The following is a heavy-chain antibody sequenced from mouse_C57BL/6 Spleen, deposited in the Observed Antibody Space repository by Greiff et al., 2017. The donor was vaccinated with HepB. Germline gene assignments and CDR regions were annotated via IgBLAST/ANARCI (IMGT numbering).Heavy chain of an antibody. CDR2: ISNGGGST. V-gene: IGHV5-12*01. J-gene: IGHJ1*03. CDR1: GFTFSDYY. Sequence: EVKLVESGGGLVQPGGSLKLSCAASGFTFSDYYMYWVRQTPEKRLEWVAYISNGGGSTYYPDTVKGRCTISRDNAKNTLYLQMSRLKSEDTAMYYCARKGSKGGYFDVWGTGTTVTVSS. CDR3: ARKGSKGGYFDV. D-gene: IGHD1-1*01.